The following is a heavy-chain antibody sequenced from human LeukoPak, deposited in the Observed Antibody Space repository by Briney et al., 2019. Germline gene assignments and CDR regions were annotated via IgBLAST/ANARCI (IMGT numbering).Heavy chain of an antibody. J-gene: IGHJ4*02. CDR1: GGSFSGYY. D-gene: IGHD1-26*01. CDR2: INHSGST. CDR3: ARGRDSRSYRAPFDY. V-gene: IGHV4-34*01. Sequence: PSETLSLTCAVYGGSFSGYYWSWIRQPPGMGLEWIGEINHSGSTNYNPSLKSRVTISVDTSKNQFSLKLSSVTAADTAVYYCARGRDSRSYRAPFDYWGQGTLVTVSS.